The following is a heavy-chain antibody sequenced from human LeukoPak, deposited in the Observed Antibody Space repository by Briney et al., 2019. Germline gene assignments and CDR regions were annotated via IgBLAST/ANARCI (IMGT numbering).Heavy chain of an antibody. CDR2: ISSSGSTI. CDR1: EFTFSSYE. D-gene: IGHD2-15*01. V-gene: IGHV3-48*03. J-gene: IGHJ5*02. CDR3: ARREYCSGGTCKGFDP. Sequence: GGSLRLSCAASEFTFSSYEMNWGRQAPGKGLEWVSYISSSGSTISYAASVKGRFTISRDNAKNLLYLQMNNLRAEDTAVYYCARREYCSGGTCKGFDPWGKGTVDTVSS.